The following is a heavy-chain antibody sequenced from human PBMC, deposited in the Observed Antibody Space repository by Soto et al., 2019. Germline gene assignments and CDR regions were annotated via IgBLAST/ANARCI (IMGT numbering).Heavy chain of an antibody. D-gene: IGHD3-9*01. CDR2: ISAYNGNT. CDR1: GYTFTSYG. Sequence: GASVKVSCKASGYTFTSYGISWVRQAPGQGLEWMGWISAYNGNTNYAQKLQGRVTMTTDTSTSTAYMELRSLRSDDTAVYYCARDVREDDILTGIDYWGQGTLVTVSS. V-gene: IGHV1-18*01. J-gene: IGHJ4*02. CDR3: ARDVREDDILTGIDY.